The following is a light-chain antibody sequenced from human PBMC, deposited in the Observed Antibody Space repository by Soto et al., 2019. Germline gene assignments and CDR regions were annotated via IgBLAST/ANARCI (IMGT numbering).Light chain of an antibody. Sequence: EIVWTQSPGTLSLSPGERATLSCRASQSVDSRYLAWYQQKPGQAPRLLIYGASTRATGIPDRFSGSGSGRDFTLTISRLEPEDFAVYFCQQYGRTFGQGTKVDI. J-gene: IGKJ1*01. CDR1: QSVDSRY. CDR3: QQYGRT. CDR2: GAS. V-gene: IGKV3-20*01.